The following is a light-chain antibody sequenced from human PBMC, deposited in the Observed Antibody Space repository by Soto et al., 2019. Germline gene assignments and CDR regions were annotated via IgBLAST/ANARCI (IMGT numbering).Light chain of an antibody. V-gene: IGKV2-40*01. Sequence: DIVMTQTPLSLTVTHGEPASISCRSSQSLLDSDDGNTYLDWYLQKPGQPPQLLIYTVSYRASGVPDRFSGSGSGTDFTLKINRVEAEDVGVYYCMQRIEFPLTFAGGTKVDI. CDR3: MQRIEFPLT. CDR1: QSLLDSDDGNTY. J-gene: IGKJ4*01. CDR2: TVS.